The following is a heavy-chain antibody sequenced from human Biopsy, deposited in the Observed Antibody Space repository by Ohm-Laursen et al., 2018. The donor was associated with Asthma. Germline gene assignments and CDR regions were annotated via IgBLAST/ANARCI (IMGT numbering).Heavy chain of an antibody. CDR3: VKDHSAGFHYFDA. CDR1: GFTLSSYS. V-gene: IGHV3-64D*08. J-gene: IGHJ4*02. Sequence: SFRLSCAASGFTLSSYSMHWVRQAPGRGPEYVAFIATDGTNRFYADSVKGRFTVSRDNPKRTLYLHMIAVRAEDTGVYYCVKDHSAGFHYFDAWGQGARVTVSS. CDR2: IATDGTNR. D-gene: IGHD2/OR15-2a*01.